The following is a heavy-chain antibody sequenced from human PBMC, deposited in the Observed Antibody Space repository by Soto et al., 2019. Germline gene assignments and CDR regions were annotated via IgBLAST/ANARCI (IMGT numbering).Heavy chain of an antibody. CDR2: ISAYNGDT. Sequence: QVQPVQSGAEVKKPGASVKVSCKASGYTFTSYGITWVRQAPGQGLEWMGWISAYNGDTNYAQKLQGRVTMTTDTSTSTAYMELRSLRSDDTAVYYCARGAYCGGDCYSGSWYFDLWGRGTLVTVSS. J-gene: IGHJ2*01. V-gene: IGHV1-18*01. D-gene: IGHD2-21*02. CDR1: GYTFTSYG. CDR3: ARGAYCGGDCYSGSWYFDL.